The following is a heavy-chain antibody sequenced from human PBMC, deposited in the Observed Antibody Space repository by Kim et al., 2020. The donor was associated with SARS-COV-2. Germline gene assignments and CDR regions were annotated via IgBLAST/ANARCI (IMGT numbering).Heavy chain of an antibody. CDR3: ARFPPLPGIAAAGTQNDY. CDR1: GGSISSGSYY. CDR2: IYTSGST. D-gene: IGHD6-13*01. V-gene: IGHV4-61*02. Sequence: SETLSLTCTVSGGSISSGSYYWSWIRQPAGKGLEWIGRIYTSGSTNYNPSLKSRVTISVDTSKNQFSLKLSSVTAADTAVYYCARFPPLPGIAAAGTQNDYWGQGSLVTVSS. J-gene: IGHJ4*02.